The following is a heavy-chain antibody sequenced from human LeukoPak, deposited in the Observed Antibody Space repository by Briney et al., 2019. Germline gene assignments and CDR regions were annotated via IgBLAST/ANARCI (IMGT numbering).Heavy chain of an antibody. J-gene: IGHJ6*03. CDR1: GFTFSSYS. V-gene: IGHV3-21*01. CDR3: ARACRLAARRYYYYMDV. Sequence: GGSLRLSCAASGFTFSSYSMNWVRQAPGKGLEWVSSISSSSSYIYYADSVKGRFTISRDNAKNSLYLQMNSLRAEDTAVYYCARACRLAARRYYYYMDVWGKGTTVTVSS. D-gene: IGHD6-6*01. CDR2: ISSSSSYI.